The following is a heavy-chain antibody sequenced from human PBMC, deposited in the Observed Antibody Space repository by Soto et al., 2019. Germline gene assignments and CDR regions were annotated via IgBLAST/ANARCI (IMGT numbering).Heavy chain of an antibody. V-gene: IGHV1-58*02. Sequence: QMQLVQSGPEVKKPGTSVKVSCKASGFTFTSSAMQWVRQARGQCLEWIGWIVVGSGNTNYAQKFQERVTITRDMSTSTAYMELSSLRAEDTAVYYCAAPGGVVVPAAMPGDYGMDVWGQGTTVTVSS. D-gene: IGHD2-2*01. CDR2: IVVGSGNT. J-gene: IGHJ6*02. CDR1: GFTFTSSA. CDR3: AAPGGVVVPAAMPGDYGMDV.